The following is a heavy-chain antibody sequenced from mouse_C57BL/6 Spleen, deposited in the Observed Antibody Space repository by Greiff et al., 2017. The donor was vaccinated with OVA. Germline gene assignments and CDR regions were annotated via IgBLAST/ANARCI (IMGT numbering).Heavy chain of an antibody. CDR2: FYPGSGSI. D-gene: IGHD1-1*01. Sequence: QVQLQQSGAELVKPGASVKLSCKASGYTFTEYTIHWVKQRSGQGLEWIGWFYPGSGSIKYNEKFKDKATLTADKSSSTVYMELSRLTSEDSAVYFCARHEDYGSSYEGYDFDYWGQGTTLTVSS. CDR1: GYTFTEYT. CDR3: ARHEDYGSSYEGYDFDY. J-gene: IGHJ2*01. V-gene: IGHV1-62-2*01.